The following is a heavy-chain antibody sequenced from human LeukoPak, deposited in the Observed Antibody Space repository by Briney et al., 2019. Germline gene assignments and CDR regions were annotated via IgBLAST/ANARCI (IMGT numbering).Heavy chain of an antibody. CDR2: IDTSSSTM. CDR1: AFTFSDYS. CDR3: ARGPSWADSGYFDY. J-gene: IGHJ4*02. D-gene: IGHD3-10*01. V-gene: IGHV3-48*01. Sequence: PGGSLRLSCAASAFTFSDYSMNWVRQAPGKGLEWISYIDTSSSTMYYADSVMGRFTISRDNAKESLYLQMNSLRAEDTAVYYCARGPSWADSGYFDYWGQGTLVTVSS.